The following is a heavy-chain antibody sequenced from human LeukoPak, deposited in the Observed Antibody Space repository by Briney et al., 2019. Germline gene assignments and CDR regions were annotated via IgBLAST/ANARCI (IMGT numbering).Heavy chain of an antibody. J-gene: IGHJ4*02. CDR1: GFIFSNYW. CDR3: ARSDGTGTVDY. Sequence: GGSLRLSCAASGFIFSNYWMSWIRLAPGKGPEWVANINQHGSETYYVDSVSGRFTVSRDNAKNSLYLKMDSLTGEDTAVYYCARSDGTGTVDYWGQGIQVTVSS. D-gene: IGHD1-1*01. V-gene: IGHV3-7*01. CDR2: INQHGSET.